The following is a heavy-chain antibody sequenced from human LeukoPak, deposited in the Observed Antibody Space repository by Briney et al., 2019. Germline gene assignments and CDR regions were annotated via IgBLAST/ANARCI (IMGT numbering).Heavy chain of an antibody. D-gene: IGHD3-16*01. CDR1: GGTFSSYA. CDR3: ARQTEGYFDY. Sequence: GSSVKVSCKASGGTFSSYAISWVQQAPGQGLEWMGGIIPIFGTANYAQKFQGRVTITADKSTSTAYMELSSLRSEDTAVYYCARQTEGYFDYWGQGTLVTVSS. J-gene: IGHJ4*02. V-gene: IGHV1-69*06. CDR2: IIPIFGTA.